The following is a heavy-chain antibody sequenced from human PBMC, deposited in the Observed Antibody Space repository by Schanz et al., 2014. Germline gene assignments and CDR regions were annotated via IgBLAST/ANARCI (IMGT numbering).Heavy chain of an antibody. J-gene: IGHJ3*02. CDR3: TRGGYSYALSAFDI. V-gene: IGHV1-18*01. D-gene: IGHD5-18*01. CDR1: GYTFTSHG. Sequence: QVQLVQSGAEVKKPGASVKVSCKASGYTFTSHGIIWVRQAPGQGLEWMGWITAYNGDTNYALKLQGRVTMTTDTSTGTAYMELRSLRSDDTALYYCTRGGYSYALSAFDIWGQGTMVTVS. CDR2: ITAYNGDT.